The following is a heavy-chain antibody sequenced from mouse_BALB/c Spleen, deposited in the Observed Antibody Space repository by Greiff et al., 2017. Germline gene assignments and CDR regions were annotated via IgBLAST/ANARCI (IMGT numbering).Heavy chain of an antibody. Sequence: VQLQQSGPELVKPGASVKISCKASGYTFTDYNMHWVKLSHGKSLEWIGYIYPYNGGTGYNQKFKSKATLTVDNSSSTAYMELRSLTSEDSAVYYCARSYYDYGDYYAMDYWGQGTSVTVSS. D-gene: IGHD2-4*01. CDR1: GYTFTDYN. V-gene: IGHV1S29*02. J-gene: IGHJ4*01. CDR2: IYPYNGGT. CDR3: ARSYYDYGDYYAMDY.